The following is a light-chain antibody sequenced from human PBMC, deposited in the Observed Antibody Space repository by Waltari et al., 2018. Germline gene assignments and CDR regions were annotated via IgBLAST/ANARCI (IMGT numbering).Light chain of an antibody. CDR3: QQYDNLPPNT. CDR2: DAS. CDR1: QDISSS. Sequence: DIPMTQSPSSLSASVGDRVTITCQASQDISSSLNWCQQKPGKAPKLLIYDASNLEIGVPSRFSGGGSGADFPFTISNLQPEDVGTYYCQQYDNLPPNTFDQGTRLEIK. J-gene: IGKJ5*01. V-gene: IGKV1-33*01.